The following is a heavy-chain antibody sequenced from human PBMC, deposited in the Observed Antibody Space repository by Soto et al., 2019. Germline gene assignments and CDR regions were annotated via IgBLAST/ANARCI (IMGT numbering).Heavy chain of an antibody. V-gene: IGHV3-48*01. Sequence: EVQLVESGGGLVQPGGSLRLSCAASGFTFSSYSMNWVRQAPGKGLDWVSYISSSSSTIYYAGSVKGRFTISRDNAKNSLYLQMNSLRAEDTAVYYCARVPFAKIWFWELLWGQRTLVTVSS. CDR1: GFTFSSYS. CDR2: ISSSSSTI. CDR3: ARVPFAKIWFWELL. D-gene: IGHD3-10*01. J-gene: IGHJ4*02.